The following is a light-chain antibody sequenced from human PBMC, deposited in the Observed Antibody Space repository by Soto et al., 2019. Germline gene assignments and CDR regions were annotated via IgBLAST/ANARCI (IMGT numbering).Light chain of an antibody. Sequence: QSALTQPASVSGSPGQSVTISCTGTSSDVGSYNYVSWYQQHPGKVPKLMIYDVNKRPSGVPDRFSGFKSGNTAALTISGLQAEDEADYYCCSYAGTYTYVFGIGTKVTVL. J-gene: IGLJ1*01. CDR2: DVN. V-gene: IGLV2-11*01. CDR1: SSDVGSYNY. CDR3: CSYAGTYTYV.